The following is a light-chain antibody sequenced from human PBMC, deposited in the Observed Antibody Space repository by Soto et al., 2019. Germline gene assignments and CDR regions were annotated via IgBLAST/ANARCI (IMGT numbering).Light chain of an antibody. J-gene: IGKJ2*02. CDR2: AAS. CDR3: QQSYSTPMCT. CDR1: QSISNY. Sequence: DIPMTQSPSSLSASVGDRVTITCRASQSISNYLNWYQQKPGKAPKLLIYAASNLQSGVPSRFSGSGSGTDFTLTISSLQPEDFATYYCQQSYSTPMCTFGQGTKLEIK. V-gene: IGKV1-39*01.